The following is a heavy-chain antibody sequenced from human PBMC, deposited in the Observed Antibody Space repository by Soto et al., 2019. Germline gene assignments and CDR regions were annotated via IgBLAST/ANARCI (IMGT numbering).Heavy chain of an antibody. V-gene: IGHV1-69*12. Sequence: QVQLVQSGAEVKKPGSSVKVSCKASGDTFSSYAISWVRQAPGQGLEWMGGIIPICGTPKYAQKFQGRVTITADESTSTAYMELSSLRSEDTAMYYCARRSGTYYWYFDLWGRGTLVTVSS. J-gene: IGHJ2*01. CDR1: GDTFSSYA. CDR3: ARRSGTYYWYFDL. D-gene: IGHD3-10*01. CDR2: IIPICGTP.